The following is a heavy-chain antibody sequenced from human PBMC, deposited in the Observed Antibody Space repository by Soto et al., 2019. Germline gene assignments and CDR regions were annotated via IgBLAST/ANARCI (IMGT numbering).Heavy chain of an antibody. D-gene: IGHD3-10*01. CDR3: ARDNLVRGVDAFDI. J-gene: IGHJ3*02. CDR2: IYYSGST. CDR1: GGSISSGGYY. V-gene: IGHV4-31*03. Sequence: SETLSLTCTVSGGSISSGGYYWSWIRQHPGKGLEWIGYIYYSGSTYYNPSLKSRVTISVDTSKNQFSLKLSSVTAADTAVYYCARDNLVRGVDAFDIWGQGTMVTVSS.